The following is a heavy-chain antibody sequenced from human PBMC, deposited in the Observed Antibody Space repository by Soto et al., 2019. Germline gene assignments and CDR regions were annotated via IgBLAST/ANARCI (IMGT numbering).Heavy chain of an antibody. CDR2: IIPILGIA. CDR3: ARDCSGGSCYENGY. Sequence: ASVKVSCKASGGTFSSYTISWVRQAPGQGLEWMGRIIPILGIANYAQKFQGRVTITADKSTSTAYMELSSLRSEDTAVYYCARDCSGGSCYENGYWGQGTLVTVSS. V-gene: IGHV1-69*02. CDR1: GGTFSSYT. J-gene: IGHJ4*02. D-gene: IGHD2-15*01.